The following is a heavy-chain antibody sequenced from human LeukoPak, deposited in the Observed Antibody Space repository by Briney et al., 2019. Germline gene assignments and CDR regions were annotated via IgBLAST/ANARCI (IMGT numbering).Heavy chain of an antibody. J-gene: IGHJ4*02. V-gene: IGHV3-30*02. D-gene: IGHD3-22*01. Sequence: GGSLRLSCAASGFTFSTYGMHWVRQAPGKGLEWVAFIRYDGNNKYYADSVMGRFTISRENARNSLYLQMSSLRAGDTAVYYCARVTSDSSGFAYYFDFWGQGTLVTVSS. CDR3: ARVTSDSSGFAYYFDF. CDR2: IRYDGNNK. CDR1: GFTFSTYG.